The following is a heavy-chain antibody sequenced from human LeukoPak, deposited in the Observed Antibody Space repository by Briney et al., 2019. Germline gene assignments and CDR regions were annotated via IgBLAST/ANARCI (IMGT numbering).Heavy chain of an antibody. J-gene: IGHJ4*02. V-gene: IGHV1-18*01. Sequence: NLQGRVTMTTNTSTSTAYMELRSLGSDDTAVYYCARVGPDRDFDYWGQGTLVTVSS. D-gene: IGHD1-14*01. CDR3: ARVGPDRDFDY.